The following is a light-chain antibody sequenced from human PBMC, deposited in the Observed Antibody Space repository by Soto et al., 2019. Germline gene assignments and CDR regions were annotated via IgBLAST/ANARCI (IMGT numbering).Light chain of an antibody. CDR2: DAS. V-gene: IGKV3-11*01. Sequence: EIVLTQSPATLSLSPGERATLSCRASQSVSSYLAWYQQKPGQAPRLLIDDASNRATGIPARFSGSGSGTDFTLTISSLEPEDFAVYYCQQLLTFGGGTKVEIK. CDR1: QSVSSY. J-gene: IGKJ4*01. CDR3: QQLLT.